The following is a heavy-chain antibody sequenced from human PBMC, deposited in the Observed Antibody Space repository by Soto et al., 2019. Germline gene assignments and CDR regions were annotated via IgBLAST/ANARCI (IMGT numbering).Heavy chain of an antibody. CDR1: GFTFSDHA. D-gene: IGHD4-17*01. V-gene: IGHV3-33*01. J-gene: IGHJ6*02. Sequence: QVQLVASGGGVGQPGTSLRLSCEASGFTFSDHAMHWVRQAPGKGLEWGAGVWFDGGNKFYTESVKGPFTIYRDNSKNMLFLQMNILRVVDTAVYYCAIAPAGDYTLYHYYNMAVWGQGTPVTVSS. CDR2: VWFDGGNK. CDR3: AIAPAGDYTLYHYYNMAV.